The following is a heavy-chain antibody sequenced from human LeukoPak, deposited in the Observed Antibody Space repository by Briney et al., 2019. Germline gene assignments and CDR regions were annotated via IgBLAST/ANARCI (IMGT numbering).Heavy chain of an antibody. CDR3: ARGGSSGYYFVWFDP. CDR1: GYTFTRYG. Sequence: ASVKVSCKASGYTFTRYGISWVRQAPGQGLEWMGWISAYSGNTNYAQKLQGRVTMTTDTSTSTAYMKLRSLRSDDTAVYYCARGGSSGYYFVWFDPWGQGTLVTVSS. CDR2: ISAYSGNT. V-gene: IGHV1-18*01. J-gene: IGHJ5*02. D-gene: IGHD3-22*01.